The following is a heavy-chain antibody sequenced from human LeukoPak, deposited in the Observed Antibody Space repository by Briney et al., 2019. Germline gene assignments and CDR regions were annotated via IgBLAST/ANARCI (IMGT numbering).Heavy chain of an antibody. D-gene: IGHD3-3*01. V-gene: IGHV1-69*13. CDR1: GGTFSSYA. Sequence: GASVKVSCKASGGTFSSYAISWVRQAPGQGLEWMGGITPMFGTAKYAQKFQGRVTITADESTSTAYMELNSLRSEDTAVYYCATGSPSLEWSLNYWGQGTLVTVSS. J-gene: IGHJ4*02. CDR3: ATGSPSLEWSLNY. CDR2: ITPMFGTA.